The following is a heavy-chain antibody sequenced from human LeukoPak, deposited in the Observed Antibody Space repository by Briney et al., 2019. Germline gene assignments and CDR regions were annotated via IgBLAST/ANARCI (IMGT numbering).Heavy chain of an antibody. CDR2: ISYDGSNK. CDR3: ASDTGSGSPRTYGMDV. D-gene: IGHD3-10*01. V-gene: IGHV3-30-3*01. J-gene: IGHJ6*02. Sequence: GGSLRLSCAASGFTFSSYAMHWVRQAPGKGLEWVAVISYDGSNKYYADSVKGRFTISRDNSKNTLYLQMNSLRAEDTAVYYCASDTGSGSPRTYGMDVWGQGTTVTVSS. CDR1: GFTFSSYA.